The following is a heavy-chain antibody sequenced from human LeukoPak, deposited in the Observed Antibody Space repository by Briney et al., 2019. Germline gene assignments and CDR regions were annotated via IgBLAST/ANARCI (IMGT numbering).Heavy chain of an antibody. V-gene: IGHV1-2*02. CDR3: ARDTSNPQWELRYYYGMDV. Sequence: PWASVKLSCQAYGYTFTGYYMHWVRRAPGQGLEWMGWINPNSGGTNYGQRFQGRVSMTRDTSISTAYMELSRLRSDDTAVYYYARDTSNPQWELRYYYGMDVWGQGTTVTVSS. CDR1: GYTFTGYY. D-gene: IGHD1-26*01. J-gene: IGHJ6*02. CDR2: INPNSGGT.